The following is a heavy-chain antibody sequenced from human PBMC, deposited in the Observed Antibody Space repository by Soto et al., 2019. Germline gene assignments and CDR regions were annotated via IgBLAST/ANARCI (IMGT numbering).Heavy chain of an antibody. CDR2: INPSGGST. CDR1: GYTFTSYY. J-gene: IGHJ6*03. V-gene: IGHV1-46*03. Sequence: QVQLVQSGAEVKKPGASVTVSCKASGYTFTSYYIHWVRQAPGQGLAWVGIINPSGGSTSYAQKFQGRVTMTRDTSTSTVYMEVSGVRSEDPAVYYCARDQEPSTLYYDYYYMDVWGKGTTVTVSS. CDR3: ARDQEPSTLYYDYYYMDV.